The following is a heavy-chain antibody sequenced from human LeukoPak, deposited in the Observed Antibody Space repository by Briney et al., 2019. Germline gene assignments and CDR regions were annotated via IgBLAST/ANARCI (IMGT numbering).Heavy chain of an antibody. Sequence: GGSLRLSCAASGFTFSSYAMSWVRQAPGKGLEWVAFIRYDGSNKYYADSVKGRFTISRDNSKNTLYLQMNSLRAEDTAVYYCAKDRSGSYSQGLDYWGQGTLVTVSS. D-gene: IGHD1-26*01. CDR2: IRYDGSNK. CDR1: GFTFSSYA. J-gene: IGHJ4*02. V-gene: IGHV3-30*02. CDR3: AKDRSGSYSQGLDY.